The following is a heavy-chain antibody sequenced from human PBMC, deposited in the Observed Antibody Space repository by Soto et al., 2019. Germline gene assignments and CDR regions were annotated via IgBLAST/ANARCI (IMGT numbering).Heavy chain of an antibody. CDR2: IHSAVGT. J-gene: IGHJ4*02. Sequence: XATLSLTCSVSGASVIGHYWNWFRQPAGKRLEWIGRIHSAVGTNYNVPLTSRVTMSVDTSKNQLSLKLSSVTAADTAVYYCARISGGPICWGQGTLVTVSS. CDR3: ARISGGPIC. V-gene: IGHV4-4*07. CDR1: GASVIGHY.